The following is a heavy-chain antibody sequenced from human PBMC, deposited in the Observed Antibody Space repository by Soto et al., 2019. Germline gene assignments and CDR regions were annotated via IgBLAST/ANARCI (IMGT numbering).Heavy chain of an antibody. J-gene: IGHJ6*02. CDR3: ATASTNYYYYYGMDA. CDR2: IDPRDSET. CDR1: GYSFSSYW. V-gene: IGHV5-51*01. Sequence: GESLKISCKASGYSFSSYWIGWVRQMPGKGLEWMGIIDPRDSETRYSPSFQGQVTISVDKFINTAYLQWSSLKASDTAMYYCATASTNYYYYYGMDAWGQGTTVTV.